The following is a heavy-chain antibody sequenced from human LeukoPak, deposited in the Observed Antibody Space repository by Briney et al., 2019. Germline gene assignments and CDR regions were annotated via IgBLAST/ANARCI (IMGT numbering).Heavy chain of an antibody. D-gene: IGHD2-21*01. Sequence: GASLKLSCKASGYTFTSYYMHWVRQAPGQGLEWMGIINPSGGSTSYAQKFQGRVTMTRDTSTSTVYMELSSLRSEDTAVYYCASCGSVRPPYDAFDIWGQGTMVTVSS. J-gene: IGHJ3*02. CDR1: GYTFTSYY. CDR3: ASCGSVRPPYDAFDI. CDR2: INPSGGST. V-gene: IGHV1-46*01.